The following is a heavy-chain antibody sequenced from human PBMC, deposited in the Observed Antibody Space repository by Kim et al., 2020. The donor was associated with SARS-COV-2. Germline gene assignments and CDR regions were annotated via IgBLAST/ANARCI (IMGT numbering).Heavy chain of an antibody. CDR3: GGDALGYCSGGDCYRGGWIDP. J-gene: IGHJ5*02. Sequence: GGSLRLSCVASGFIFSHHGMHWVRQAPGKGPEWVAVISYDGLIKDYVASVKGRFTVSRDNSKNTLFLQLDSLRADDTAVYYCGGDALGYCSGGDCYRGGWIDPWGQGTLVTVSS. CDR1: GFIFSHHG. V-gene: IGHV3-30*03. CDR2: ISYDGLIK. D-gene: IGHD2-21*02.